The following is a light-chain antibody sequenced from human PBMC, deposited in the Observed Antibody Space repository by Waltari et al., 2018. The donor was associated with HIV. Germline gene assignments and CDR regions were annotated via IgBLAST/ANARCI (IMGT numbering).Light chain of an antibody. Sequence: QSVLTQPRSVSGSLAQSVTITCPGTTSDLGGYESVSWYQKHPDKAHKLIIYDIIHRPAGVPDRFSSSKSGTTASLTISDLRAEDEAQYYCCSYGGSHTYYVFGTGTMVTV. V-gene: IGLV2-11*01. CDR1: TSDLGGYES. CDR3: CSYGGSHTYYV. J-gene: IGLJ1*01. CDR2: DII.